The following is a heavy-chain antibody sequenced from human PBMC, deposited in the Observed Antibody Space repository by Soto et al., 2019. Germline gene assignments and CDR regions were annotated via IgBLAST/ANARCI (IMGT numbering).Heavy chain of an antibody. J-gene: IGHJ4*02. V-gene: IGHV3-30*18. D-gene: IGHD2-15*01. CDR3: AKDPRVVAVQAYFDY. CDR1: GFTFSSCG. CDR2: ISYDGSNK. Sequence: PAVSLRRSFEASGFTFSSCGMHWVRQAPGKGLEWVAVISYDGSNKYYADSVKGRFTISRDNSKNTLYLQMNSLRAEDTAVYYCAKDPRVVAVQAYFDYWGQGT.